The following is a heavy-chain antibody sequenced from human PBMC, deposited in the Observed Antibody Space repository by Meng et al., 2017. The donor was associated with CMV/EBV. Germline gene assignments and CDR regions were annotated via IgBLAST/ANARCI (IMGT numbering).Heavy chain of an antibody. CDR3: ASEVGGTYFFDY. J-gene: IGHJ4*02. CDR1: GYTFTNSF. CDR2: ISPSGGRT. D-gene: IGHD1-26*01. V-gene: IGHV1-46*01. Sequence: CKASGYTFTNSFMHWVRLAPGQGLEWMGTISPSGGRTTYAQKFQGRVVITRDTSTSTVYMELSSLRSEDTAVYYCASEVGGTYFFDYWGQGTLVTVSS.